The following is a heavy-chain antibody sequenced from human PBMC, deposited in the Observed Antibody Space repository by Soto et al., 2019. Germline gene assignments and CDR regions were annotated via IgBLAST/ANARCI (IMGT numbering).Heavy chain of an antibody. Sequence: QVQLVQSGAEVKKPGSSVKVSCKASGGTFSSYTISWVRQAPGQGLEWMGRIIPILGIADYAQKFQGRVTITADKSTSTDYMELSSLRSEDTAVYYCARGGTYCSGGSCYLPYFQHWGQGTLVTVSS. J-gene: IGHJ1*01. V-gene: IGHV1-69*02. D-gene: IGHD2-15*01. CDR2: IIPILGIA. CDR3: ARGGTYCSGGSCYLPYFQH. CDR1: GGTFSSYT.